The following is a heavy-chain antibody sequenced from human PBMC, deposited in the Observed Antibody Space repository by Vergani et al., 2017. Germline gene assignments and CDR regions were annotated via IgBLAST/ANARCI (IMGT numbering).Heavy chain of an antibody. V-gene: IGHV3-30*02. D-gene: IGHD4-17*01. CDR3: ARKHDGDYYYYGMDF. Sequence: VHLLESGGGLVQSGGSLRLSCAASGFTFSNSAVSWVRQAPGKGLEWVAFIRYDGSNKYYADSVKGRFTISRDNSKNTLYLQMNSLRAEDTAVYYCARKHDGDYYYYGMDFWGQGTTVTVSS. J-gene: IGHJ6*02. CDR1: GFTFSNSA. CDR2: IRYDGSNK.